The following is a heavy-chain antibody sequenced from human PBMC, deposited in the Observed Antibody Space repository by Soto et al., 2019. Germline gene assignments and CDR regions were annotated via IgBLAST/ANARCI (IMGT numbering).Heavy chain of an antibody. CDR2: ISSGGDST. CDR1: GFSFRNYA. J-gene: IGHJ6*02. V-gene: IGHV3-23*01. D-gene: IGHD3-9*01. Sequence: PGGSLRLSFAPSGFSFRNYALSWVRQAPGKGLEWVAAISSGGDSTYYADSVKGRFTISRDNSRNTLYLQMNSLRAEDTAVYYCAKVIDLDWSRYGMDVWGQGTTVPVSS. CDR3: AKVIDLDWSRYGMDV.